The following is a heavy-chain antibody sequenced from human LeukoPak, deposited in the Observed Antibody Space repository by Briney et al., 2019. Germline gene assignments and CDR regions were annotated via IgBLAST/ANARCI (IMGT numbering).Heavy chain of an antibody. CDR3: ARGRDGYNWDLDY. Sequence: GGSLRPSCAASEFAFSSFTMNWVRQAPGKGLEWVSSISGSSTYIYYADSVKGRFTISRDNAKNSLYLQMNSLRAEDTAVYYCARGRDGYNWDLDYWGQGTLVTVSS. V-gene: IGHV3-21*01. CDR2: ISGSSTYI. D-gene: IGHD5-24*01. CDR1: EFAFSSFT. J-gene: IGHJ4*02.